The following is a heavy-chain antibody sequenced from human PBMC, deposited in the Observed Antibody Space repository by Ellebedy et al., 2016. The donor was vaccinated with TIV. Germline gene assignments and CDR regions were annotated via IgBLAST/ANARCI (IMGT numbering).Heavy chain of an antibody. D-gene: IGHD2-2*01. CDR3: ARGSFKRGTWYQLLPWYFDL. Sequence: SETLSLXXTVSGGSISSYYWSWIRQPAGKGLEWIGRIYTSGSTNYNPSLKSRVTMSVDTSKNQFSLKLSSVTAADTAVYYCARGSFKRGTWYQLLPWYFDLWGRGTLVTVSS. V-gene: IGHV4-4*07. J-gene: IGHJ2*01. CDR2: IYTSGST. CDR1: GGSISSYY.